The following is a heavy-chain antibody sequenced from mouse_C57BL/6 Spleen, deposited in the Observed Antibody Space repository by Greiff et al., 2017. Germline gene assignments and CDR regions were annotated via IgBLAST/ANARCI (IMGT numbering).Heavy chain of an antibody. D-gene: IGHD3-2*02. J-gene: IGHJ4*01. Sequence: VQLQQSGAELVKPGASVKLSCKASGYPFPEYTIHGVKQRSGQGLGGIGWFYPGSGSIKYNEKFKDKDTLTADKSSSTVNMEHSKLTSEDSAVYFCARGAAQATDAMDYWGQGTSVTVSA. V-gene: IGHV1-62-2*01. CDR3: ARGAAQATDAMDY. CDR1: GYPFPEYT. CDR2: FYPGSGSI.